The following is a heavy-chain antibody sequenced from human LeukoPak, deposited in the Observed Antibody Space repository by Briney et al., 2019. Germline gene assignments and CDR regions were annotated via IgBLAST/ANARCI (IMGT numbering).Heavy chain of an antibody. CDR1: GFRFSRYW. D-gene: IGHD2-2*01. CDR3: ASQPAAADVDY. Sequence: GGSLRLYCAASGFRFSRYWMTWVRQAPGKGLEWVANIKQDGSAKSYVDSVKGRFTISRDNAKNSLYLQMNSLRDDDTGVYYCASQPAAADVDYWGQGTLVTVSS. V-gene: IGHV3-7*03. J-gene: IGHJ4*02. CDR2: IKQDGSAK.